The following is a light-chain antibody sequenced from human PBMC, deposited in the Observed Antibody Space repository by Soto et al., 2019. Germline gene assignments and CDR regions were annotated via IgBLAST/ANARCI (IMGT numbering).Light chain of an antibody. V-gene: IGLV2-14*01. CDR3: SSYTSSTLV. Sequence: QSALTQPASVSGSPGQSITISCTGTSSDLGVYNYVSWYQQHPGKAPKLMIYDVSNRPSGVSNRFSGSKSGNTASLTISGLQAEDEADYYCSSYTSSTLVFGGGTKLTVL. J-gene: IGLJ2*01. CDR1: SSDLGVYNY. CDR2: DVS.